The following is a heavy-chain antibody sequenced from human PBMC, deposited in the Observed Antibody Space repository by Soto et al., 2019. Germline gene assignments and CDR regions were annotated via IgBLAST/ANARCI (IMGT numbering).Heavy chain of an antibody. D-gene: IGHD3-10*01. CDR3: AGQRSPEGWFDP. V-gene: IGHV3-23*01. Sequence: PGGSLRLSCAASAISFNTYGVTWVRQAPGKGLEWVSTVTVTGGSTYCADSVKGRFTISRDRSNYTVSLLLNSLRVEDTAIYYCAGQRSPEGWFDPWGQGTLVTVSS. CDR1: AISFNTYG. CDR2: VTVTGGST. J-gene: IGHJ5*02.